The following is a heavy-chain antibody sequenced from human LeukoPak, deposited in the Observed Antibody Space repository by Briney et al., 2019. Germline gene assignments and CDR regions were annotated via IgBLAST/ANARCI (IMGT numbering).Heavy chain of an antibody. V-gene: IGHV3-9*01. J-gene: IGHJ4*02. D-gene: IGHD1/OR15-1a*01. CDR1: GFTFDDYA. Sequence: GGSLRLSCAASGFTFDDYAMHWVRQAPGKGLEWVSGISWNSGSIGYADSVKGRFTISRDNAKNSLYLQMNSLRAEDTAVYYCARDPSGITGTHWGQGTLVTVSS. CDR3: ARDPSGITGTH. CDR2: ISWNSGSI.